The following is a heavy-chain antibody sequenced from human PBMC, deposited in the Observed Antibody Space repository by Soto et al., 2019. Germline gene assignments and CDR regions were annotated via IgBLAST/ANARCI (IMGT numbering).Heavy chain of an antibody. CDR2: INHSGST. CDR1: GGSFSGYY. D-gene: IGHD3-10*01. CDR3: ARSKWHDGSGRVREFDY. Sequence: SETLSLTCAVYGGSFSGYYWTWIRQPPGMGLEWIGEINHSGSTNYNPSLKSRVTISVDTSKNQFSLKLTSVTAADTAIYFCARSKWHDGSGRVREFDYWGQGALVTAPQ. J-gene: IGHJ4*02. V-gene: IGHV4-34*01.